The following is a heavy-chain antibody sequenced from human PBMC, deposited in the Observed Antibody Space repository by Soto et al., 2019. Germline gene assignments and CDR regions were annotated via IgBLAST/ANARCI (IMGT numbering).Heavy chain of an antibody. CDR2: IIPIFGTA. CDR1: GGTFSSYA. V-gene: IGHV1-69*13. CDR3: VSNYYDSSGRFDY. Sequence: SVKVSCKASGGTFSSYAISWVRQAPGQGLEWMGGIIPIFGTANYAQKFQGRVTITADESTSTAYMELSSLRSEDTAVYYRVSNYYDSSGRFDYWGQGTLVTVSS. D-gene: IGHD3-22*01. J-gene: IGHJ4*02.